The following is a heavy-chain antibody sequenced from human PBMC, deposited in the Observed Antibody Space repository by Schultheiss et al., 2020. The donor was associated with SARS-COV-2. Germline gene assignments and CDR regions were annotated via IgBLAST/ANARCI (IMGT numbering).Heavy chain of an antibody. Sequence: GGSLRLSCAASGFTFSSYGMHWVRQAPGKGLEWVAVIWYDGSNKYYADSVKGRFTISRDNAMNSLYLQMDSLRAEDTAVYYCARDSSSSWYSYYYYYMDVWGKGTTVTVSS. CDR3: ARDSSSSWYSYYYYYMDV. D-gene: IGHD6-13*01. CDR2: IWYDGSNK. V-gene: IGHV3-33*01. J-gene: IGHJ6*03. CDR1: GFTFSSYG.